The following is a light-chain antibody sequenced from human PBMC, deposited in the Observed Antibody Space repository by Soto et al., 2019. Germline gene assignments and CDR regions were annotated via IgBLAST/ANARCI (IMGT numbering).Light chain of an antibody. Sequence: QSALTQPASVSGSPGQSITISCSGTSSDVGSYNLVSWYQQYSGKAPKLMIYEGSKRPSGVSDRFSGSKSGNTASLTISGLQAEDEADYYCCSYAGSSTVIFGGGTKLTVL. CDR2: EGS. CDR3: CSYAGSSTVI. J-gene: IGLJ2*01. CDR1: SSDVGSYNL. V-gene: IGLV2-23*01.